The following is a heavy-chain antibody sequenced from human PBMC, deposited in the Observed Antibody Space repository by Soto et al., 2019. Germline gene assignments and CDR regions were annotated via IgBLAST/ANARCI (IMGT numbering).Heavy chain of an antibody. Sequence: QLLLQESGPGLVKPSETLSLTCTVSGGSITTTSYYWGWIRQPPGKGLEWIGSIYYSGSTSYSPSLNGRVTLSSDPCNNFSSLKPLSATPTDTSVYYCARQGLGNGYTPFGDLALWGRGTLVTV. D-gene: IGHD5-18*01. V-gene: IGHV4-39*01. CDR3: ARQGLGNGYTPFGDLAL. J-gene: IGHJ2*01. CDR1: GGSITTTSYY. CDR2: IYYSGST.